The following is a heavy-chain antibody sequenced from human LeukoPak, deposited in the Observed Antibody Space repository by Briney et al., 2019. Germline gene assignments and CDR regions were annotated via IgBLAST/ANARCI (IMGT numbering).Heavy chain of an antibody. CDR2: MNIDGSEK. V-gene: IGHV3-7*01. J-gene: IGHJ4*02. CDR1: GFTFSSYW. Sequence: GGSLRLSCAASGFTFSSYWMGWVRQAPGKRLEWVANMNIDGSEKYYANSAKGRFTISRDNARNSVYLQMNSLRVEDTAVYYCARDPVEWELLLDYWGQGTLVTVSS. D-gene: IGHD1-26*01. CDR3: ARDPVEWELLLDY.